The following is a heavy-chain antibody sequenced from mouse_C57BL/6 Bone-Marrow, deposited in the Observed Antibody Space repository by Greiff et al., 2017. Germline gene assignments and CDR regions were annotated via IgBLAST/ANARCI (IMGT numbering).Heavy chain of an antibody. D-gene: IGHD1-1*01. V-gene: IGHV1-50*01. CDR3: ARDGSSYLAWFAY. CDR1: GYTFTSYW. J-gene: IGHJ3*01. Sequence: QVQLQQPGAELVKPGASVKLSCKASGYTFTSYWMQWVKQRPGQGLEWIGEIDPSDSYTNYNQKFKGKATLTVDTSSSPAYMQLSSLTSEDSAVYYCARDGSSYLAWFAYWGQGTLVTVSA. CDR2: IDPSDSYT.